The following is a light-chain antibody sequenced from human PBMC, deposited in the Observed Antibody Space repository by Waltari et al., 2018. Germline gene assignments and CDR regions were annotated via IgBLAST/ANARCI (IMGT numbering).Light chain of an antibody. Sequence: EIVLTQSPGTLSLSPGERATLSCRPSQRVSRSLAWYQQKPGQAPRLLIFDASSRATGIPDRFSGIGSGTDFSLTISRLEPEDFAVYYCQKYVSLPATFGQGTKVEI. J-gene: IGKJ1*01. V-gene: IGKV3-20*01. CDR2: DAS. CDR1: QRVSRS. CDR3: QKYVSLPAT.